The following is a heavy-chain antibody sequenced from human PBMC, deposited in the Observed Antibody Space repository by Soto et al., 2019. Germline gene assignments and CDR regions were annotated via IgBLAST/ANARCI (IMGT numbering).Heavy chain of an antibody. D-gene: IGHD6-13*01. J-gene: IGHJ4*02. V-gene: IGHV3-11*05. CDR2: ISRSSGDT. CDR3: ARDSLGAAVGTIVY. Sequence: PGGSLRLSCAASGFTFSDYYMSWIRQAPGKGLEWVSYISRSSGDTNYADSVKGRFTISRDNAKNSLFLQMNSLSAEDTAVYYCARDSLGAAVGTIVYWGQGTLVTVSS. CDR1: GFTFSDYY.